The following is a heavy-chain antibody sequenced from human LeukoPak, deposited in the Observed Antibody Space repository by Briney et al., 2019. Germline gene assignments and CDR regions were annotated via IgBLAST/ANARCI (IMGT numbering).Heavy chain of an antibody. CDR2: IIPIFGTA. Sequence: SVKVSCKASGGTFSSYAISWVRQAPGQGLEWMGGIIPIFGTANYAQKFQGRVTITTDESTSTAYMELSSLRSEDTAVYYCAREGVVPAASYYMDVWGKGTTVTVSS. D-gene: IGHD2-2*01. CDR1: GGTFSSYA. J-gene: IGHJ6*03. V-gene: IGHV1-69*05. CDR3: AREGVVPAASYYMDV.